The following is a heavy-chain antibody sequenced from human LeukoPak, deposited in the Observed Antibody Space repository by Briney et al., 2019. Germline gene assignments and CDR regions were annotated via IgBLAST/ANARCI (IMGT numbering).Heavy chain of an antibody. CDR3: ARIRSNSWPPFPDH. CDR2: ISTYNGDT. V-gene: IGHV1-18*01. J-gene: IGHJ5*02. CDR1: GYTFSTYS. D-gene: IGHD2/OR15-2a*01. Sequence: ASVKVSCKTSGYTFSTYSITRVRQAPGQGLEWVGWISTYNGDTKYAQRLQGRLTLTTDTSTGTACMDLRSLRSDDTAVIYCARIRSNSWPPFPDHWGQGTLLIVSS.